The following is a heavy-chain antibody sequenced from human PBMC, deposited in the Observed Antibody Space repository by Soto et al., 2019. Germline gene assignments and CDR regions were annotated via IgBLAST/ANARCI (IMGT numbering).Heavy chain of an antibody. Sequence: GGSLRLSCASSGFTYSNYTMTRVRQAPGKGLEWVSGISGRGDNTYYADSVKGRFIISRDTSQNTLYLQVDSLRAEDTAVYYCATVISRRDDYDTSGYYYYVGMDGWGQGTTVIASS. J-gene: IGHJ6*01. CDR2: ISGRGDNT. CDR1: GFTYSNYT. CDR3: ATVISRRDDYDTSGYYYYVGMDG. D-gene: IGHD3-22*01. V-gene: IGHV3-23*01.